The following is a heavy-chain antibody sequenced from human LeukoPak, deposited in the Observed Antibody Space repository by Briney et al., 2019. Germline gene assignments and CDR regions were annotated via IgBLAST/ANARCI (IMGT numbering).Heavy chain of an antibody. CDR3: ARAENIVVVPAAIFDP. D-gene: IGHD2-2*02. J-gene: IGHJ5*02. V-gene: IGHV1-8*02. CDR1: GYTFTSYD. Sequence: ASVKVSCKASGYTFTSYDINWVRQATGQGLEWMGWMNPNSGNTGYAQKFQGRVTMTRDTSISTAYMELSRLRSDDTAVYYRARAENIVVVPAAIFDPWGQGTLVTVSS. CDR2: MNPNSGNT.